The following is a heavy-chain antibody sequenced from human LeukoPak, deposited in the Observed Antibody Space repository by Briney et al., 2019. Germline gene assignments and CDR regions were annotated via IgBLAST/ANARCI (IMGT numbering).Heavy chain of an antibody. J-gene: IGHJ6*02. CDR3: ARDCSSTSCSIWGNYYYYYGMDV. CDR2: IWYDGSNK. D-gene: IGHD2-2*01. V-gene: IGHV3-33*01. Sequence: PGGSLRLSCAASGFTFSSYGMHWVRQAPGKGLEWVAVIWYDGSNKYYADSVKGRFTISRDNSKNTLYLQMNSLRAEDTAVYYCARDCSSTSCSIWGNYYYYYGMDVWGQGTTVTVSS. CDR1: GFTFSSYG.